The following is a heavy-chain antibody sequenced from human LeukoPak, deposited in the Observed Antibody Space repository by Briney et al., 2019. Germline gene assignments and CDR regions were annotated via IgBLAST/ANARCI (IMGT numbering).Heavy chain of an antibody. D-gene: IGHD6-6*01. CDR1: GGSISSGSYY. Sequence: SETLSLTCTVSGGSISSGSYYWSWIRQPAGKGLEWIGRIYTSGSTNYIPSLKSRVTISVDTSKNQFSLKLSSVTAADTAVYYCAREEGYSSSSLWFDPWGQGTLVTVSS. J-gene: IGHJ5*02. CDR2: IYTSGST. V-gene: IGHV4-61*02. CDR3: AREEGYSSSSLWFDP.